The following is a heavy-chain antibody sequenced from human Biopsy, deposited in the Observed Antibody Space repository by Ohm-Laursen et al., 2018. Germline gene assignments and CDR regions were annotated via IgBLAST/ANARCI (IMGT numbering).Heavy chain of an antibody. CDR1: GFSFTGYY. Sequence: GATVKISCKASGFSFTGYYIHWVRQAPGQGLEWMGGIIPMFGTANYAQKFQDRVTVAADTSTSTATMELRSLRSDDTAVYYCATKLTGYFHHWGQGTLVIVSS. CDR3: ATKLTGYFHH. CDR2: IIPMFGTA. D-gene: IGHD3-9*01. V-gene: IGHV1-69*06. J-gene: IGHJ1*01.